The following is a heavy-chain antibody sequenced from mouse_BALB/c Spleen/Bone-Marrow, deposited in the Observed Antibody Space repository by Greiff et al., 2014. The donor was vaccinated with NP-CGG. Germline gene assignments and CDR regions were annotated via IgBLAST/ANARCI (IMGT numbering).Heavy chain of an antibody. CDR1: EYEFPSHD. Sequence: VQLQQSGGGLVQPGESLKLSCESNEYEFPSHDMSWVRKTPEKRLELVAAINSDGGSTYYPDTMERRFIISRDNTKKTLYLQKSSLRSEDTALYYCARSSTMYWYFDVWGAGTTVTVSS. CDR3: ARSSTMYWYFDV. D-gene: IGHD2-1*01. J-gene: IGHJ1*01. CDR2: INSDGGST. V-gene: IGHV5-2*01.